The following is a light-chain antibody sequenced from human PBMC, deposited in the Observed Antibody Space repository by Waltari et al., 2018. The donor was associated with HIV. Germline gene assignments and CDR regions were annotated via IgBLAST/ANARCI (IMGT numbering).Light chain of an antibody. CDR3: QSADTCGKYVV. CDR1: ALTKQH. CDR2: KDT. Sequence: SYELTQSSSVSVSPGQTATITCSGDALTKQHAYWYHQRPGQAPLLVIFKDTERPSGVPERFSGSSSGTTVTLKISGVEAEDEGDYYCQSADTCGKYVVFGGGTKVTVL. J-gene: IGLJ2*01. V-gene: IGLV3-25*03.